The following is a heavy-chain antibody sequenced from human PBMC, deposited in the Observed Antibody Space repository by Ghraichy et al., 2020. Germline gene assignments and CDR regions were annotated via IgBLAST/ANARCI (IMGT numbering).Heavy chain of an antibody. CDR2: INSDGSST. J-gene: IGHJ3*02. Sequence: GGSLRLSCAASGFTFSSYWMHWVRQAPGKGLVWVSRINSDGSSTSYADSVKGRFTISRDNAKNTLYLQMNSLRAEDTAVYYCAREFYDDDAFDIWGQGTMVTVSS. CDR1: GFTFSSYW. D-gene: IGHD5/OR15-5a*01. V-gene: IGHV3-74*01. CDR3: AREFYDDDAFDI.